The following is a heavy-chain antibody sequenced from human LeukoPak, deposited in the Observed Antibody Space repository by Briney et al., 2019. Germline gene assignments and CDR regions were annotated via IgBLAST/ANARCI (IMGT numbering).Heavy chain of an antibody. V-gene: IGHV3-9*01. CDR1: GFTFDDYA. CDR3: AKYMGPMYYYDSSGYFDY. CDR2: ISCNSGSI. Sequence: GGSLRLSCAASGFTFDDYAMHWVRQAPGKGLEWVSGISCNSGSIGYADSVKGRFTISRDNAKNSMYLQMNSLRAEDTALYYCAKYMGPMYYYDSSGYFDYWGQGTLVTVSS. D-gene: IGHD3-22*01. J-gene: IGHJ4*02.